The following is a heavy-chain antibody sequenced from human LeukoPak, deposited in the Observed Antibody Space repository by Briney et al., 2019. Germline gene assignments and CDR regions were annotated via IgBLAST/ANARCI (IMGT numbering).Heavy chain of an antibody. CDR1: GFTFSSYG. Sequence: GGSLRLSCAASGFTFSSYGMHWVRQAPGKGLEWVAFIRYDGSNKYYADSVKGRFTISRDNSKNTLYLQMNSLRAEDTAAYYCAKDQGLWFGEYASYYYYYYMDVWGKGTTVTISS. J-gene: IGHJ6*03. V-gene: IGHV3-30*02. CDR3: AKDQGLWFGEYASYYYYYYMDV. D-gene: IGHD3-10*01. CDR2: IRYDGSNK.